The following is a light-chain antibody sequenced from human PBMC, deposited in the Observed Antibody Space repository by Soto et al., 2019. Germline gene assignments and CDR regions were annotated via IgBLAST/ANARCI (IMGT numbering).Light chain of an antibody. CDR2: DAS. Sequence: EIVLTQSPATLTLSPGERATLSCRASQSVSSSLAWYQQKLGQAPRLLIYDASNRATGIPARFSGSGSGTDFTLTISSLEPEHFAVYYCQQRSNWPLTFGGGTKVEIK. J-gene: IGKJ4*01. V-gene: IGKV3-11*01. CDR1: QSVSSS. CDR3: QQRSNWPLT.